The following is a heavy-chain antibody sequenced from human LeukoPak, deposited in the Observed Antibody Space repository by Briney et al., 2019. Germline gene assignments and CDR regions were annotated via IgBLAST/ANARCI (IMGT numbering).Heavy chain of an antibody. Sequence: PGGSLRLSCAASGFNFNIYTINWVRQAPGKGLEWVSSISSRGTNIYYADSVKGRFTVSRDNAKNSLFLQMNSLRAEDRAVYYCARVAGYCDSTSNCYSDYWGQGTLVTVSS. V-gene: IGHV3-21*01. CDR2: ISSRGTNI. CDR3: ARVAGYCDSTSNCYSDY. D-gene: IGHD2-2*01. J-gene: IGHJ4*02. CDR1: GFNFNIYT.